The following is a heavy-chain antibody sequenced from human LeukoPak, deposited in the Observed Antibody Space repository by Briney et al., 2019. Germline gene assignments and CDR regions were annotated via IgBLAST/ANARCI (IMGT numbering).Heavy chain of an antibody. J-gene: IGHJ6*03. CDR2: ICYSGIP. CDR3: AREVSCSSTSCYGGPGYYYYYMDV. Sequence: SDPLSLLCSVSGGSMSRRSYQGGWVPRPPAGGLEWNERICYSGIPYYNPALKSQLTISVDTSKNQCSLKLSSVTAADTAVYYCAREVSCSSTSCYGGPGYYYYYMDVWGKGNTVTISS. D-gene: IGHD2-2*01. CDR1: GGSMSRRSYQ. V-gene: IGHV4-39*07.